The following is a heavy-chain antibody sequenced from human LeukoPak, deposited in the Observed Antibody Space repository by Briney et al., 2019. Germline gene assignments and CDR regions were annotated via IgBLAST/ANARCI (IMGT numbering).Heavy chain of an antibody. CDR2: IKQDGSEK. Sequence: GGSLRLSCAASGLTFSSYWMSWVRQAPGKGLEWVANIKQDGSEKYYVDSVKGRFTISRDNPKNSLYLQMNSLRAEDTAVYYCARHVGSGSYFDYWGQGTLVTVSS. CDR1: GLTFSSYW. J-gene: IGHJ4*02. D-gene: IGHD3-10*01. CDR3: ARHVGSGSYFDY. V-gene: IGHV3-7*05.